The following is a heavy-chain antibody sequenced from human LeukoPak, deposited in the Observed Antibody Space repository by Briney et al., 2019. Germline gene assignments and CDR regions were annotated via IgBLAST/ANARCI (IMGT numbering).Heavy chain of an antibody. D-gene: IGHD6-19*01. CDR3: AKAGSSGWSSSGGDY. Sequence: GGSLRLSCAASGFTFSNFAMSWVRQAPGKRLEWVSTISGSGGSTFYADSVKGRFPISRDNSNNTLFLQMNSLRAEDTAIYFCAKAGSSGWSSSGGDYWGQGSLVTVSS. J-gene: IGHJ4*02. V-gene: IGHV3-23*01. CDR2: ISGSGGST. CDR1: GFTFSNFA.